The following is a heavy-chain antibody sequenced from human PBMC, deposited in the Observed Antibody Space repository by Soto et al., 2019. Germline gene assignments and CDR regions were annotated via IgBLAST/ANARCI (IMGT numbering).Heavy chain of an antibody. Sequence: QVQLVQSGAEVKKPGASVKVSCKASGYTFSTYGFSWVRQAPGQGLEWMGWIGADNGDTNYAQNFQGRVTMTTDTSTTTYYMELRSLTADDRAGYFCPRDWKGAEGFDPWGQGTLVTVSS. CDR1: GYTFSTYG. CDR3: PRDWKGAEGFDP. J-gene: IGHJ5*02. CDR2: IGADNGDT. D-gene: IGHD1-1*01. V-gene: IGHV1-18*01.